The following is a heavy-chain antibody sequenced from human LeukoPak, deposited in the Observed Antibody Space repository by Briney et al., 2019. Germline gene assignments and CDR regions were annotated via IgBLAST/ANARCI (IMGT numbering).Heavy chain of an antibody. V-gene: IGHV3-48*02. CDR3: ASSGSYFQF. CDR2: ISSSSATI. D-gene: IGHD1-26*01. J-gene: IGHJ4*02. CDR1: GFTFSAYS. Sequence: QPGGSLRLSCVASGFTFSAYSMNWVRQAPGKGLEWISYISSSSATIYYADYVKGRFTISRDNAKNSLYLQMNSLRDEDTAVYYCASSGSYFQFWGQGTLVTVSS.